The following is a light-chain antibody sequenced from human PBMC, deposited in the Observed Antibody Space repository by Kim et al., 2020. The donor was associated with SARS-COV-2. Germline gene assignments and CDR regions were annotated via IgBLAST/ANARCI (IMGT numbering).Light chain of an antibody. V-gene: IGKV1-17*01. J-gene: IGKJ5*01. CDR3: LQHNTYPIT. Sequence: GDRVNITDRASQDIRNVLVWYQQNPGRAPKRLIYGASSLQSGVPSRFSGSGSGTEFTLTISSLQPEDFATYCCLQHNTYPITFGQGTRLEIK. CDR1: QDIRNV. CDR2: GAS.